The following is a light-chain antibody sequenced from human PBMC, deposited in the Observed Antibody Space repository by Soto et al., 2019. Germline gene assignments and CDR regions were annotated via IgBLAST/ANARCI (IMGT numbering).Light chain of an antibody. J-gene: IGLJ3*02. Sequence: QSVLTQPASVSGSPGQSITISCTGSSSDVGSYSLVSWYQQHPGRAPKLMIYDVNKPPSGVSNRFSGSKSGNTASLTISGLQTEDEADYYCCSYAGRSTLVFGGGTKLTVL. CDR1: SSDVGSYSL. V-gene: IGLV2-23*02. CDR2: DVN. CDR3: CSYAGRSTLV.